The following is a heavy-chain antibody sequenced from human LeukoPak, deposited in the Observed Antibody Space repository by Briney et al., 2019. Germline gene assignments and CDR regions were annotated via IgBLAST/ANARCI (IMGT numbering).Heavy chain of an antibody. CDR1: GYSFTVYY. V-gene: IGHV1-2*06. J-gene: IGHJ5*02. CDR3: ARAGIRFLEWLLSKGWFDP. Sequence: ASVKVSCKTSGYSFTVYYIHWVRQAPGQGLEWMGRLNPHSGGTDFAQNFHGRVTLTRDTSINTAYMDLSSLRSDVTAVYYCARAGIRFLEWLLSKGWFDPWGQGTLVTVSS. CDR2: LNPHSGGT. D-gene: IGHD3-3*01.